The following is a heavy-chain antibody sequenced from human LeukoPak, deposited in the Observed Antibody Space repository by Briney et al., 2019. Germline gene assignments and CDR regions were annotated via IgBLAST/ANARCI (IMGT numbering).Heavy chain of an antibody. CDR3: ARIDSTAGGDY. CDR1: GGSISSSSYF. J-gene: IGHJ4*02. V-gene: IGHV4-39*07. CDR2: IDSSGST. Sequence: PSETLSLTFTVSGGSISSSSYFWGWIRQPPGKGLEWIGSIDSSGSTYYNPALKSRVTISVDTSKNHFSLRLSSVTAADTAVYYCARIDSTAGGDYWGQGTLVTVSS. D-gene: IGHD3-9*01.